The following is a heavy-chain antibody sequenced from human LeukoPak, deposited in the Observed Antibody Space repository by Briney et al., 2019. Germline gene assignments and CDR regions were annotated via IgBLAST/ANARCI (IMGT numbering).Heavy chain of an antibody. CDR2: IYYSGST. CDR3: ARLSGTRLTFDY. CDR1: GGSISSSNYY. V-gene: IGHV4-39*01. J-gene: IGHJ4*02. Sequence: SETLSLTCTVSGGSISSSNYYWAWIRQPPGKGLEWIGSIYYSGSTYYNPSLKSRVTISVDTFKNQFSLKLSSVTAADTAVYYCARLSGTRLTFDYWGQGTLATVSS. D-gene: IGHD1-20*01.